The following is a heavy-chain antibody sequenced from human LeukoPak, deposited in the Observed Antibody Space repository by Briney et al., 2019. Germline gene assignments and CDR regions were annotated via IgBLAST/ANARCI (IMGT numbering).Heavy chain of an antibody. V-gene: IGHV1-3*01. J-gene: IGHJ4*02. Sequence: ASVKVSCKASGYTFTSYAMHWVRQAPGQRLEWMGWINAGNGNTKYSQKFQGRVTITRDTSASTAYMELSSLRSEDTAMYYCAGGDYGDYLAGYWGQGTLVTVSS. CDR1: GYTFTSYA. CDR2: INAGNGNT. CDR3: AGGDYGDYLAGY. D-gene: IGHD4-17*01.